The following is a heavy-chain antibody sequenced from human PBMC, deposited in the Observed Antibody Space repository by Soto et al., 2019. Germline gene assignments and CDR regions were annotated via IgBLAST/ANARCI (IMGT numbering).Heavy chain of an antibody. CDR2: IYYSGST. J-gene: IGHJ5*02. CDR1: GGSISSSSYY. D-gene: IGHD6-19*01. CDR3: ARRSGWYNWFDP. V-gene: IGHV4-39*01. Sequence: SETLSLTCTVSGGSISSSSYYWGWIRQPPGKGLEWIGSIYYSGSTYYNPSLKSRVTISVDTSKNQFSLKLSSVTAADTAVYYCARRSGWYNWFDPWGQGTLVTVSS.